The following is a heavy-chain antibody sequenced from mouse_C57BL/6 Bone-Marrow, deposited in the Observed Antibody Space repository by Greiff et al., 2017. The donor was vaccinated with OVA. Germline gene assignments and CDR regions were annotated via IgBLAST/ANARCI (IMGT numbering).Heavy chain of an antibody. D-gene: IGHD1-1*01. CDR3: ATSGYYGTFDY. CDR2: IHPNSGST. J-gene: IGHJ2*01. V-gene: IGHV1-64*01. Sequence: QVQLQQPGAELVKPGASVKLSCKASGYTFTSYWMHWVKQRPGQGLEWIGMIHPNSGSTNYNEKFKSKATLTVDKSSSTAYMQLSSLTSEDSAVYYCATSGYYGTFDYWGQGTTLTFSS. CDR1: GYTFTSYW.